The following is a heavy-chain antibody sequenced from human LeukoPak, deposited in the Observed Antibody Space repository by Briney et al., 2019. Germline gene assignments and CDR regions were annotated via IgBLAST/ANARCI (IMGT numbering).Heavy chain of an antibody. CDR3: AREGRPSLAVAGTSSPYYFDY. CDR1: GDSFSSHY. CDR2: ISFRGST. Sequence: SETLSLTCTVSGDSFSSHYWTWIRQPPGKGLEWIGYISFRGSTNYNPSLKSRVTISIDTSKNQFPLKLSSVTAADTAVYYCAREGRPSLAVAGTSSPYYFDYWGQGTLVTVSS. V-gene: IGHV4-59*11. D-gene: IGHD6-19*01. J-gene: IGHJ4*02.